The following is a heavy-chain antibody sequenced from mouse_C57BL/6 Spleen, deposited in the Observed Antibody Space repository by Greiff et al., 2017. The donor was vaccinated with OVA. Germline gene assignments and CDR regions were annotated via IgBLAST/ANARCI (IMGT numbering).Heavy chain of an antibody. Sequence: EVMLVESGGDLVKPGGSLKLSCAASVFTFSSYGMSWVRQTPDKRLERVATISSGGSYTYYPDSVKGRFTISRDNAKNTLYLQMSSLKSEDTAMYYCARRLRYWYFDVWGTGTTVTVSS. D-gene: IGHD1-1*01. CDR3: ARRLRYWYFDV. J-gene: IGHJ1*03. CDR1: VFTFSSYG. V-gene: IGHV5-6*02. CDR2: ISSGGSYT.